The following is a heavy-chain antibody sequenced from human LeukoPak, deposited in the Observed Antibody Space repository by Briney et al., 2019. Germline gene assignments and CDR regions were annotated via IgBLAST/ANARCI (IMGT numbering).Heavy chain of an antibody. CDR1: GFTFSSYV. Sequence: PGGSLRLSCAASGFTFSSYVMHWVRQAPGKGLEWVAVISYDGSNKYYADSVKGRFTISRDNSKNTLYLQMNSLRAEDTAVYYCANKGRDGYNAPDYWGQGTLVTVSS. V-gene: IGHV3-30*18. CDR3: ANKGRDGYNAPDY. J-gene: IGHJ4*02. D-gene: IGHD5-24*01. CDR2: ISYDGSNK.